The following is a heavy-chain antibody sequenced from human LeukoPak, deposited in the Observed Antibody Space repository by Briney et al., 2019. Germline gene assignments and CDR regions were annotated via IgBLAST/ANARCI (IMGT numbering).Heavy chain of an antibody. CDR2: IYPGDSGP. Sequence: GESLKISCKVSGYSFTSYCIGWVRQMPGKGLEWMGVIYPGDSGPTYSPSFQGQVTISVDKSINTAYLQWSSLQASDTAMYYCGMSGDRVPLQDDVFDVWGQGTMVTVSS. J-gene: IGHJ3*01. CDR3: GMSGDRVPLQDDVFDV. V-gene: IGHV5-51*01. D-gene: IGHD1-26*01. CDR1: GYSFTSYC.